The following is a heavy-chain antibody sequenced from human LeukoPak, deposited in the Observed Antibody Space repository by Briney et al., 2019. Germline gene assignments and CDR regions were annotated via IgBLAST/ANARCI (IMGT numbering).Heavy chain of an antibody. V-gene: IGHV1-69*13. Sequence: SVKVSCKASGGTFSSYAISWVRQAPGQGLEWMGGTIPIFGTANYAQKFQGRVTITADESTSTAYMELSSLRSEDTAVYYCARSGYYYDSSGYYSTDYWGQGTLSPSPQ. J-gene: IGHJ4*02. D-gene: IGHD3-22*01. CDR2: TIPIFGTA. CDR1: GGTFSSYA. CDR3: ARSGYYYDSSGYYSTDY.